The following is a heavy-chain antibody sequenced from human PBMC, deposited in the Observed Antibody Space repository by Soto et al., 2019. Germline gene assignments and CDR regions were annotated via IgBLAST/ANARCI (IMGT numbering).Heavy chain of an antibody. CDR3: AKEDEYSSSPFDY. Sequence: GESLKISCAASGFTFSSYAMSWVRQAPGKGLEWVSAISGSGGSTYYADSVKGRFTISRDNSKNTLYLQMNSLRAEDTAVYYCAKEDEYSSSPFDYWGQGTLVTVSS. J-gene: IGHJ4*02. CDR2: ISGSGGST. D-gene: IGHD6-6*01. V-gene: IGHV3-23*01. CDR1: GFTFSSYA.